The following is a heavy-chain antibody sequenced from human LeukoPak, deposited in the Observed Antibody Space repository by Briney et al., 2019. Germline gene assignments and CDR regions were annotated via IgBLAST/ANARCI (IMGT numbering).Heavy chain of an antibody. D-gene: IGHD3-10*01. V-gene: IGHV1-69*13. CDR3: ASTMVRGVPPYYYYYGMDV. Sequence: SVKVSCEASGGTFSSYAISWVRQAPGQGLEWMGGIIPIFGTANYAQKFQGRVTITADESTSTAYMELSSLRSEDTAVYYCASTMVRGVPPYYYYYGMDVWGQGTTVTVSS. CDR2: IIPIFGTA. CDR1: GGTFSSYA. J-gene: IGHJ6*02.